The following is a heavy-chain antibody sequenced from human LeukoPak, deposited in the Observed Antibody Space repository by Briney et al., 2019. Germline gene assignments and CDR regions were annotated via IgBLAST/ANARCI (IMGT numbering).Heavy chain of an antibody. D-gene: IGHD5-24*01. V-gene: IGHV4-39*07. CDR2: IYYSGST. J-gene: IGHJ4*02. CDR1: GGSVSSSSFY. CDR3: AIHVPNRWLQLLSWSHYYFDY. Sequence: ASETLSLTCTVSGGSVSSSSFYWGWIRQPPGKGLEWIGSIYYSGSTYYNPSLKSRVTISVDTSKNQFSLKLSSVTAADTAVYYCAIHVPNRWLQLLSWSHYYFDYWGQGTLVTVSS.